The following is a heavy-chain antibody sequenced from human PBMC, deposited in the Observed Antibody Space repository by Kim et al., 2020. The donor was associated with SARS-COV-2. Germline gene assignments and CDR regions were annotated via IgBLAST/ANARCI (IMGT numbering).Heavy chain of an antibody. J-gene: IGHJ6*02. V-gene: IGHV4-4*06. CDR3: ARAWYSSGWYYLPLGGMDV. D-gene: IGHD6-19*01. Sequence: SRVTMSVDTSKNQFSLKLSSVTAADTAVYYCARAWYSSGWYYLPLGGMDVWGQGTTVTVSS.